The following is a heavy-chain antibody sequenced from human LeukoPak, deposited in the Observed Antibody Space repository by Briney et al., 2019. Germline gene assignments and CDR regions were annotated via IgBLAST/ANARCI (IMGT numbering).Heavy chain of an antibody. D-gene: IGHD3-10*01. J-gene: IGHJ4*02. CDR1: GYTFTSYD. Sequence: ASVKVSCEASGYTFTSYDINWVRQATGQGLEWMGWMNPNSGNTGYAQKFQGRVTMTRNTSISTAYMELSSLRSEDTAVYYCAAGPSSCGELLKGWRKHNHDYWGEGNLVTVSS. CDR3: AAGPSSCGELLKGWRKHNHDY. V-gene: IGHV1-8*01. CDR2: MNPNSGNT.